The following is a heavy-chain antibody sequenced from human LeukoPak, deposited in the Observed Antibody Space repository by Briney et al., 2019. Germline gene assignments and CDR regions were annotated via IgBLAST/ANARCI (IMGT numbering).Heavy chain of an antibody. J-gene: IGHJ5*02. CDR1: GGSISSYY. V-gene: IGHV4-4*07. Sequence: SETLSLTCTVSGGSISSYYWSWIRQPAGKGLEWIGRIYTSGSTNYNPSLKSRVTMSVDTSKNQFSLKLSSVTAADTAVYYCARAYSSSWYFNWFDPWGQGTLVTVSS. CDR3: ARAYSSSWYFNWFDP. CDR2: IYTSGST. D-gene: IGHD6-13*01.